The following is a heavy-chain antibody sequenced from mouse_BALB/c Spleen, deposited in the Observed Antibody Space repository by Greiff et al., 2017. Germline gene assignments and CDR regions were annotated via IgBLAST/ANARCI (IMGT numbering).Heavy chain of an antibody. CDR2: ISSGSSTI. CDR3: ARAGYYAMDY. Sequence: EVKLMESGGGLVQPGGSRKLSCAASGFTFSSFGMHWVRQAPEKGLEWVAYISSGSSTIYYADTVKGRFTISRDNPKNTLFLQMTSLRSEDTAMYYCARAGYYAMDYWSQGASVTVSS. J-gene: IGHJ4*01. CDR1: GFTFSSFG. V-gene: IGHV5-17*02.